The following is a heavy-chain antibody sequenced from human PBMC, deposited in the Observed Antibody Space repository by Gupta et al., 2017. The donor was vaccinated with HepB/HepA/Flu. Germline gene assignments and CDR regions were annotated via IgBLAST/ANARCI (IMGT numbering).Heavy chain of an antibody. V-gene: IGHV3-15*01. D-gene: IGHD4-17*01. CDR3: TSDSLIEGTTPYDAFQI. J-gene: IGHJ3*02. CDR2: IRSKVNGGTT. Sequence: EVQLVEAGGDLIKPGGSLRLSCVGPGFTFSLAWMSWLRQPPGKGLEWVGRIRSKVNGGTTDYAAPVKGRFTVSRDDSQSVLYLQMNDLKTEDTALYYCTSDSLIEGTTPYDAFQIWGRGTMVTVSS. CDR1: GFTFSLAW.